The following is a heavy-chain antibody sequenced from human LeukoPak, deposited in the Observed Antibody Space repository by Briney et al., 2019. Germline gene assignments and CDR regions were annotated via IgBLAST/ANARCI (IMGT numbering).Heavy chain of an antibody. CDR3: ALLAVASDFDY. V-gene: IGHV3-48*04. CDR1: GFTFSSYG. J-gene: IGHJ4*02. CDR2: IGSSGTTI. D-gene: IGHD6-19*01. Sequence: PGGSLRLSCAASGFTFSSYGMSWVRQAPGKGLEWVSNIGSSGTTIYYADSVKGRFSISRDNAKGSLYLQMNSLRVEDTAVYYCALLAVASDFDYWGQGALVTVSS.